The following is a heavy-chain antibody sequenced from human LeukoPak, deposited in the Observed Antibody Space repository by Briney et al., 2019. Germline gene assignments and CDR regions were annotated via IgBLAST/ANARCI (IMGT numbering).Heavy chain of an antibody. CDR1: GGTFISYA. D-gene: IGHD3-22*01. CDR3: ARVGERYYYDSSGYDY. Sequence: ASVKVSCKASGGTFISYAISWGRQAPGQGLEWMGWISAYNGNTNYAQKLQGRVTMTTDTSTSTAYMELRSLRTDDTAVYYCARVGERYYYDSSGYDYWGQGTLVTVSS. V-gene: IGHV1-18*01. J-gene: IGHJ4*02. CDR2: ISAYNGNT.